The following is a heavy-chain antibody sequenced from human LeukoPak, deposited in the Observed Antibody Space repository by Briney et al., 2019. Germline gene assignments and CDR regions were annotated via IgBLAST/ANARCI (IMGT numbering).Heavy chain of an antibody. CDR1: GGSISSGGYS. Sequence: PSQTLSLTCAVSGGSISSGGYSWSWIRQPPGKGLEWIGEINHSGSTNYNPSLKSRVTISVDTSKNQFSLKLSSVTAADTAVYYCARGGEAARHFDYWGQGTLVTVSS. J-gene: IGHJ4*02. CDR3: ARGGEAARHFDY. V-gene: IGHV4-30-2*01. D-gene: IGHD6-6*01. CDR2: INHSGST.